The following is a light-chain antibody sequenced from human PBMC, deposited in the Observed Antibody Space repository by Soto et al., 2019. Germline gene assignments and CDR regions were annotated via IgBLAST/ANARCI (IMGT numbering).Light chain of an antibody. CDR2: DVS. CDR3: ISYTSSSTLVV. J-gene: IGLJ2*01. Sequence: QSALAQPASVSGSPGQSITISCTGTSSDVGGYEYVSWYQQHPGKAPKLMVYDVSNRPSGVSNRFSGSKSANTASLTISGLQVEDEADYYCISYTSSSTLVVFGGGTKLTVL. CDR1: SSDVGGYEY. V-gene: IGLV2-14*01.